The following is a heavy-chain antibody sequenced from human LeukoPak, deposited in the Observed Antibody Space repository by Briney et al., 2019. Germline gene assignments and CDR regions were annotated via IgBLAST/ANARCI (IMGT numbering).Heavy chain of an antibody. CDR3: ARDRITMVRGSYYYYYGMDV. V-gene: IGHV1-2*06. J-gene: IGHJ6*02. CDR1: GYTLTELS. CDR2: INPNSGGT. D-gene: IGHD3-10*01. Sequence: ASVKVSCKVSGYTLTELSMHWVRQAPGQGLEWMGRINPNSGGTNYAQKFQGRVTMTRDTSISTAYMELSRLRSDDTAVYYCARDRITMVRGSYYYYYGMDVWGQGTTVTVSS.